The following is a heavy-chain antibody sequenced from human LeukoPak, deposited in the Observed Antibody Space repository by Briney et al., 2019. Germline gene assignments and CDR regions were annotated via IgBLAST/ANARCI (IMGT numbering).Heavy chain of an antibody. Sequence: GGSLRLSCAASGFTFSSYSMTWVRQAPGKGLEWVSSISSSSSYTYYADSVKGRFTISRDNAKNSLYLQMNSLRAEDTAVYYCARVSSGPRGVHWGQGTLVTVSS. CDR1: GFTFSSYS. CDR2: ISSSSSYT. D-gene: IGHD6-19*01. CDR3: ARVSSGPRGVH. V-gene: IGHV3-21*01. J-gene: IGHJ4*02.